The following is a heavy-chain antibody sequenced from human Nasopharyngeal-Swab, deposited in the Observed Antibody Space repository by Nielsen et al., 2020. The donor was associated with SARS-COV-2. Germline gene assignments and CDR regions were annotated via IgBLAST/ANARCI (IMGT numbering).Heavy chain of an antibody. CDR2: IIPIFGTA. Sequence: SAQVSCKASGGTFSSYAISWVRQAAGQGLEWMGGIIPIFGTANYAQKFQGRVTITADESTSTVYMELSSLRSEDTAVYYCARDRGTVTDEWYFDCWGQGTLVTVSS. CDR3: ARDRGTVTDEWYFDC. CDR1: GGTFSSYA. D-gene: IGHD4-17*01. V-gene: IGHV1-69*13. J-gene: IGHJ4*02.